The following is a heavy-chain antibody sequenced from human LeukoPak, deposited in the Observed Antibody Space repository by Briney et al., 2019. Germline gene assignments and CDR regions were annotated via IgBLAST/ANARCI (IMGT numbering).Heavy chain of an antibody. CDR3: ARVRGYYDSSGPRDY. D-gene: IGHD3-22*01. CDR1: GYTFTSYG. CDR2: ISAYNGNT. Sequence: ASVKVSCKASGYTFTSYGISWVRQAPGQGLEWMGWISAYNGNTNYAQKLQGRVTMTTDTSMSTAYMELRSLRPDDTAVYYCARVRGYYDSSGPRDYWGQGTLVTVSS. V-gene: IGHV1-18*01. J-gene: IGHJ4*02.